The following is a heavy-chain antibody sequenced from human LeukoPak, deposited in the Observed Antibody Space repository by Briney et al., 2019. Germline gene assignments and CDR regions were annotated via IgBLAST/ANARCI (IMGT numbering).Heavy chain of an antibody. J-gene: IGHJ4*02. CDR3: AKDPRFDFWYYDSSGYYWSD. Sequence: GGSLGLSCVASGFTFSDYGMHWVRQAPGKGLEWVALISYDGSNKYYADSVKGRFTISRDNSKNTVYLQMNSLRAEDTAIYYCAKDPRFDFWYYDSSGYYWSDWGQGTPVTVSS. D-gene: IGHD3-22*01. V-gene: IGHV3-30*12. CDR1: GFTFSDYG. CDR2: ISYDGSNK.